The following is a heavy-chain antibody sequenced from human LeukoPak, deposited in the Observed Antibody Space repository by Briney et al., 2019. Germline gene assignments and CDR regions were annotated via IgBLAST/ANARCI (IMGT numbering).Heavy chain of an antibody. D-gene: IGHD4-17*01. J-gene: IGHJ4*02. V-gene: IGHV4-38-2*02. CDR3: AAMTSVIRGRRFDS. Sequence: SETLSLTCTVSGYSINSAYYWAWIRQPPGRGLEWIASLHPGLDTYYNPSLQSRVTISMDESQNLFSLGLTSVTASDTAVYFCAAMTSVIRGRRFDSWGQGALVTVSS. CDR1: GYSINSAYY. CDR2: LHPGLDT.